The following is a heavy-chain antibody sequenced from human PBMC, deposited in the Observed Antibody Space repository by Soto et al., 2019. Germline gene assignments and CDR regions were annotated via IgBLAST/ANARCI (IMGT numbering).Heavy chain of an antibody. J-gene: IGHJ5*02. CDR1: VCTFNNYA. V-gene: IGHV3-23*05. CDR2: ITASGNSR. Sequence: VGSLRLSCVLSVCTFNNYAMGCVRHSPGKWLEWVSGITASGNSRYHADSVKDRFTVSRDNSRNTLFLQMDSLGVDDTGTYYCAKGFAVDGFYFQSWGQGTVVSLSS. D-gene: IGHD6-19*01. CDR3: AKGFAVDGFYFQS.